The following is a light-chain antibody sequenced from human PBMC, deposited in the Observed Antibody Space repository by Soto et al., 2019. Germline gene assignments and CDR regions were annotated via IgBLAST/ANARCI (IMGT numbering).Light chain of an antibody. CDR2: DAS. J-gene: IGKJ2*01. V-gene: IGKV1-5*01. Sequence: DIQMTQSPSTLSASVGDRVTITCRASQSISTSLALYQQKPGKAPKFLIYDASSLESGVPSRFSGSGSGTEFTLTISSLQPDDFASYYCQQYNSDYTFGQGTKLEIK. CDR1: QSISTS. CDR3: QQYNSDYT.